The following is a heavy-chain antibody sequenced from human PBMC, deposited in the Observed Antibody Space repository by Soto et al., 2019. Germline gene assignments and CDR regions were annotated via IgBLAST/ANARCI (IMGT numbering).Heavy chain of an antibody. V-gene: IGHV3-48*02. CDR3: ARSVEGHFDY. CDR1: GFTFSVFS. Sequence: GGSLRLSCAASGFTFSVFSMNWIRQAPGKGLQWVSYMTSDMRTIHYADSVKGRSTISRDNAKNLVYLQMTSLRDEDTAVYYCARSVEGHFDYWGQGALVTVSS. D-gene: IGHD6-19*01. CDR2: MTSDMRTI. J-gene: IGHJ4*02.